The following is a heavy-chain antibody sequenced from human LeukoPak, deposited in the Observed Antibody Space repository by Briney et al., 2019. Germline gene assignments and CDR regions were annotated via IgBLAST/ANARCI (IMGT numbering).Heavy chain of an antibody. CDR3: AKYPAGGITFYFETSGYLDF. D-gene: IGHD3-9*01. CDR2: VSDSGGST. J-gene: IGHJ4*02. Sequence: GGSLRLSCAASGFTFSNFAMSWVRQIPGRGLEWLSSVSDSGGSTYSADSVKGRLTISRDNSKNTLYLQMNNLKVEDTAVYYCAKYPAGGITFYFETSGYLDFWGQGTLVTVSS. V-gene: IGHV3-23*01. CDR1: GFTFSNFA.